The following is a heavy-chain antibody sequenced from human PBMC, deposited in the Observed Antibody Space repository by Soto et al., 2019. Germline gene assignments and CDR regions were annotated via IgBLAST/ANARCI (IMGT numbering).Heavy chain of an antibody. D-gene: IGHD2-2*01. CDR2: ISYDGSNK. Sequence: TGGSLRLSCAASGFTFSSYGMHWVRQAPGKGLEWVAVISYDGSNKYYADSVKGRFTISRDNSKNTLYLQMNSLRAEDTAVYYCAKIEYQTGKEGPDYWGQGTLVTVSS. CDR1: GFTFSSYG. V-gene: IGHV3-30*18. J-gene: IGHJ4*01. CDR3: AKIEYQTGKEGPDY.